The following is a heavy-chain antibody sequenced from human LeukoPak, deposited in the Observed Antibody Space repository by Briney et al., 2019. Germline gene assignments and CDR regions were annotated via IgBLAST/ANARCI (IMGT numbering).Heavy chain of an antibody. D-gene: IGHD3-22*01. CDR1: GYTFISYG. CDR2: ISASNGNT. CDR3: ARADDYYDSSGDLFDY. Sequence: ASVKVSCKASGYTFISYGISWVRQAPGQGLEWMGWISASNGNTNYAQELQGRVPMTKHTSTSTAYMVLRSLRSDDTAVYYCARADDYYDSSGDLFDYWGQGTLVTVSS. J-gene: IGHJ4*02. V-gene: IGHV1-18*01.